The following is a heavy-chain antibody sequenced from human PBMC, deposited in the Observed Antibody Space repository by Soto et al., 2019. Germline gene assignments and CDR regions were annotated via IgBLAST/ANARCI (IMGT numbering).Heavy chain of an antibody. V-gene: IGHV1-46*01. D-gene: IGHD3-10*01. Sequence: GASVKVSCNAYGYTITSYYMHRVRQAPGQGLEWMGIINPSGASTSYAQKFQGRVTMTRDTSTSTVYMELSSLRSEDTAVYYCARDLQGGYYGSGSVYFDYWGQGTLVTVSS. CDR2: INPSGAST. CDR1: GYTITSYY. CDR3: ARDLQGGYYGSGSVYFDY. J-gene: IGHJ4*02.